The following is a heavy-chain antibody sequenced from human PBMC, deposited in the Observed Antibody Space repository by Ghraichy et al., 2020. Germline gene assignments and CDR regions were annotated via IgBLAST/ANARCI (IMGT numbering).Heavy chain of an antibody. D-gene: IGHD3-10*01. V-gene: IGHV4-59*01. Sequence: GSLRLSCSVSGGPITTYYWSWLRQPPGKGLEWVGFIFYDGTSNYNPSLKSRVTISIDMSKNHFSLQLSSVTAADTAVYYCARSSFYNWYFDFWGPGTLVTVSS. CDR1: GGPITTYY. J-gene: IGHJ2*01. CDR3: ARSSFYNWYFDF. CDR2: IFYDGTS.